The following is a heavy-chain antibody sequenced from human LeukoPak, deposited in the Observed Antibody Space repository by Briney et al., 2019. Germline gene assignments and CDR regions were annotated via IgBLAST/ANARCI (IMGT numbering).Heavy chain of an antibody. Sequence: GGSLRLSCAASGFTFCSYGMHWVRQAPGKGMEWVAVIWYDGSNKYYADSVKGRFTISRDNSKNTLYLQMNSLRAEDTAVYYCARDPYYYDSSGYYDYWGQGTLVTVSS. D-gene: IGHD3-22*01. V-gene: IGHV3-33*01. CDR3: ARDPYYYDSSGYYDY. CDR1: GFTFCSYG. J-gene: IGHJ4*02. CDR2: IWYDGSNK.